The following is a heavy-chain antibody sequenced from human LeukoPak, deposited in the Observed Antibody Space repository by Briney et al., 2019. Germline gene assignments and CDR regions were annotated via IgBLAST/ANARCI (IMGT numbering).Heavy chain of an antibody. CDR2: IYNSGST. J-gene: IGHJ6*04. D-gene: IGHD2-15*01. Sequence: SETLSLTCAVSGGSISSSNWWSWVRQPPGKGLEWIGEIYNSGSTNYNPSLKSRVTISVDKSKNQFPLKLSSVTAADTAVYYCARRYCSGGSCYSGMDVWGKGTTVTVSS. CDR3: ARRYCSGGSCYSGMDV. CDR1: GGSISSSNW. V-gene: IGHV4-4*02.